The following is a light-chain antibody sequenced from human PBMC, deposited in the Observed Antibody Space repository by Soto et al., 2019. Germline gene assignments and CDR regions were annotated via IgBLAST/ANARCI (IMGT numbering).Light chain of an antibody. V-gene: IGKV1-39*01. J-gene: IGKJ3*01. CDR1: QSISIY. CDR3: QQSYTTPFT. Sequence: DIQMTQSPSSLSASVGDRVTITCRASQSISIYLNWYQQKPGKAPKLLIYAAFSLQSGVPSRFSGSGSGTDLTLTISSLQPEDFATYYCQQSYTTPFTFGPGTKVEIK. CDR2: AAF.